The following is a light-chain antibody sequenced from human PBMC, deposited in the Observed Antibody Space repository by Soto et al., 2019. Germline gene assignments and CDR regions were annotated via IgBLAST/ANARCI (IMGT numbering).Light chain of an antibody. J-gene: IGKJ3*01. CDR2: ATS. Sequence: PGDRASLSCRASQSLSSNYVAWYQQKVGQAPRLLIYATSYKASGIPDRFRGSGSGTDFNLTIARLEPEDFAVYYCQRYGLSPPFSFGPGTKVEIK. CDR3: QRYGLSPPFS. CDR1: QSLSSNY. V-gene: IGKV3-20*01.